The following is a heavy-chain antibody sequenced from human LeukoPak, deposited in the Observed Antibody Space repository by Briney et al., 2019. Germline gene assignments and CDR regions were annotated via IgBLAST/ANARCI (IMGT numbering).Heavy chain of an antibody. D-gene: IGHD3-10*01. Sequence: GGSLRLSCAASGFTFSSYGMHWVRQAPGKGLEWVAFMRYDGSNKYYADSVKGRFTISRDNSKNTLYLQMNSLRAEDTAVYYCAKDPGYYGSGSYFTCFDYWGQGTLVTVSS. V-gene: IGHV3-30*02. CDR2: MRYDGSNK. CDR1: GFTFSSYG. CDR3: AKDPGYYGSGSYFTCFDY. J-gene: IGHJ4*02.